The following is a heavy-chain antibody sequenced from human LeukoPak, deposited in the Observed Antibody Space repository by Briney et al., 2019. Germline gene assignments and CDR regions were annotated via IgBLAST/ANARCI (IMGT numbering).Heavy chain of an antibody. D-gene: IGHD6-13*01. Sequence: ASVKVSCKASGYTLTGHFMHWVRQAPGQGLEWMGWMNPDSGDTNYAQKFQGRVTVTRNTSISTAYMELSSLRSEDTAVYYCARGSSSWYSMHYYGMDVWGQGTTVTVSS. J-gene: IGHJ6*02. V-gene: IGHV1-2*02. CDR2: MNPDSGDT. CDR3: ARGSSSWYSMHYYGMDV. CDR1: GYTLTGHF.